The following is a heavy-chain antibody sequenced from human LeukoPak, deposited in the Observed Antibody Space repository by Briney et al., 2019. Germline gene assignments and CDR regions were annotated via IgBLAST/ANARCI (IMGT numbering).Heavy chain of an antibody. D-gene: IGHD3-9*01. Sequence: GGSLRLSCAAFGFTFSSYAMNWVRQAPGGGLEWVSSISRSGSSIYYADSAKGRFTISRDNAKNSLYLQMNSVRAEDTAVYYCARFGQQYYDVLTAYFDYWGQGALVTVSS. J-gene: IGHJ4*02. CDR1: GFTFSSYA. CDR2: ISRSGSSI. V-gene: IGHV3-21*01. CDR3: ARFGQQYYDVLTAYFDY.